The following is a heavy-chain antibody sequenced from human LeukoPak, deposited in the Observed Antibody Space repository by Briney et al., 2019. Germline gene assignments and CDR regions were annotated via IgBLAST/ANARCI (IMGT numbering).Heavy chain of an antibody. Sequence: ASVTVSCKASRYTFTGYYMHWVRQAPGQGREWMGWINPNSGGTNYAQKFQGRVTMTRDTSISTAYMELSRLRSDDTAVYYCARDSDTYCGGDCYSFSWDYWGQGTLVTVSS. CDR1: RYTFTGYY. D-gene: IGHD2-21*02. V-gene: IGHV1-2*02. CDR3: ARDSDTYCGGDCYSFSWDY. CDR2: INPNSGGT. J-gene: IGHJ4*02.